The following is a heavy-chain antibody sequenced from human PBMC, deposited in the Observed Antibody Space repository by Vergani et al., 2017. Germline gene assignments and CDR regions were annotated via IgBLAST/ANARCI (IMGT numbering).Heavy chain of an antibody. D-gene: IGHD3-3*02. J-gene: IGHJ4*02. V-gene: IGHV1-2*02. CDR3: ARVSAANPTYAIFGVVIIPESMAYYFDY. Sequence: QVQLVQSGAEVQKPGASVKVSCKAAGYTFTGYYMHWVRQAPGQGLEWMGWINPNSGGTNYAQKFPGRVTMTRDTSISTAYMELSRLRSDDTAVYYCARVSAANPTYAIFGVVIIPESMAYYFDYWGQGTLVTVSS. CDR1: GYTFTGYY. CDR2: INPNSGGT.